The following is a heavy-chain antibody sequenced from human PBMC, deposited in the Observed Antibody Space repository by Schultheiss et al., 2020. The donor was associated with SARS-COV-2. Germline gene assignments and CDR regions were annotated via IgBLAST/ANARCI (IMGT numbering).Heavy chain of an antibody. CDR3: AREPPYDFWSGYYSEGFDY. D-gene: IGHD3-3*01. J-gene: IGHJ4*02. CDR2: ISSSGSTI. Sequence: GGSLRLSCAASGFTFSDYYMSWIRQAPGKGLEWVSYISSSGSTIYYAESVKGRFTISRDNFKNTLYLQMNSLRAEDTAVYFCAREPPYDFWSGYYSEGFDYWGQGTLVTVSS. CDR1: GFTFSDYY. V-gene: IGHV3-11*04.